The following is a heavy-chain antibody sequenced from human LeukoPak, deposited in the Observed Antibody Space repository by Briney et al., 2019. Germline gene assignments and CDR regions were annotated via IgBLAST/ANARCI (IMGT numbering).Heavy chain of an antibody. J-gene: IGHJ5*02. V-gene: IGHV5-51*01. CDR3: ARPSSNYGVDP. CDR2: IYPGDSDT. D-gene: IGHD4-17*01. Sequence: IXCKXXGXSFTSYWIGWVRQMPGKGLEWMGIIYPGDSDTRYSPSFQGQVTISADKSISTAYLQWSSLKASDTAMYYCARPSSNYGVDPWGQGTLVTVSS. CDR1: GXSFTSYW.